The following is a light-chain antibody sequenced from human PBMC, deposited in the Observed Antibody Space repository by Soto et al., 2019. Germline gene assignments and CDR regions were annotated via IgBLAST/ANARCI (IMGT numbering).Light chain of an antibody. CDR1: SSDVGSYNY. J-gene: IGLJ2*01. CDR3: SSYTTTNTVV. CDR2: EVA. Sequence: QSALTQPASVSGSPGQSITISCTGTSSDVGSYNYVSWYQHHPGKAPKVIIYEVANRPSEISNRCSGSKSGNTAYLTISALQAEDEADYYCSSYTTTNTVVFAGGTKLTVL. V-gene: IGLV2-14*01.